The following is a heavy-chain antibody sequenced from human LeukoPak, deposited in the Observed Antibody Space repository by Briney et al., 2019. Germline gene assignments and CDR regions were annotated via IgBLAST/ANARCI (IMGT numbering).Heavy chain of an antibody. V-gene: IGHV3-23*01. Sequence: GGSLRLSCAASGFTFSSYGMSWVRQAPGKGLEWVSAISGSGGSTYYADSVKGRFTISRDNSKNTLYLQMNSLRAEDTAVYYCATEITMIVVAGGDAFDIWGQGTMVTVSS. J-gene: IGHJ3*02. CDR2: ISGSGGST. D-gene: IGHD3-22*01. CDR3: ATEITMIVVAGGDAFDI. CDR1: GFTFSSYG.